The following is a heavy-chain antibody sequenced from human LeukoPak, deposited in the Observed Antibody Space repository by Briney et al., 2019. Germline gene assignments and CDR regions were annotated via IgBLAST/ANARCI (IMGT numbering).Heavy chain of an antibody. CDR2: IIPIFGTA. Sequence: GSSVKVSCKASGGTFSSYAISWVRQAPGQGLEWMGGIIPIFGTANYAQKFQGRVTTTTDESTSTAYMELSSLRSEDTAVYYCAGVFGIVVENAIDIWGQGTMVTVSS. D-gene: IGHD3-22*01. V-gene: IGHV1-69*05. CDR3: AGVFGIVVENAIDI. CDR1: GGTFSSYA. J-gene: IGHJ3*02.